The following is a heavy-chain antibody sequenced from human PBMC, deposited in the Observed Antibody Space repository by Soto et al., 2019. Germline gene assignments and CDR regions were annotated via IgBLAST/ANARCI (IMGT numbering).Heavy chain of an antibody. CDR2: IYYSGST. Sequence: QAQLHESGPGLVKPSQTLSLTCTVSGGSISSGCYYWSWIRQHPGKGLDWIGYIYYSGSTYYNPSLKSRVTISVDTSKDPFSLKLRSVPAADTAVYYCASVAVAGTSGVLFEPWGQGTLVTVSS. J-gene: IGHJ5*02. D-gene: IGHD6-19*01. V-gene: IGHV4-31*03. CDR3: ASVAVAGTSGVLFEP. CDR1: GGSISSGCYY.